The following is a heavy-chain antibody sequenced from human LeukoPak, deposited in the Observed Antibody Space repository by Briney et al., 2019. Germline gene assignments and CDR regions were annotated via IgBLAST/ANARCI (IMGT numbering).Heavy chain of an antibody. CDR2: INHSGST. Sequence: SETLSLTCAVYGGSFSGYYWSWIRQPPGKGLEWIGEINHSGSTNYNPSLKSRVTISVDTSKNQFSLKLSSVTAADTAVCYCARGRIAVAGTVDYWGQGTLVTVSS. D-gene: IGHD6-19*01. CDR3: ARGRIAVAGTVDY. CDR1: GGSFSGYY. V-gene: IGHV4-34*01. J-gene: IGHJ4*02.